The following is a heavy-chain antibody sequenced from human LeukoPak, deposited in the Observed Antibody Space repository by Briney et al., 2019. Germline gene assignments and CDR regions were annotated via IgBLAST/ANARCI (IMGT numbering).Heavy chain of an antibody. CDR2: IYSGGST. D-gene: IGHD1-26*01. J-gene: IGHJ6*02. CDR1: GFTSSSNY. Sequence: GGSLRLSCAASGFTSSSNYMSWVRHAPGKGLERVSVIYSGGSTYYADSVKGRFTISRDNSKNTLYLQMNSLRAEDAAVYYCASTVREIYYYYGMDVWGQGTTVTVSS. CDR3: ASTVREIYYYYGMDV. V-gene: IGHV3-53*01.